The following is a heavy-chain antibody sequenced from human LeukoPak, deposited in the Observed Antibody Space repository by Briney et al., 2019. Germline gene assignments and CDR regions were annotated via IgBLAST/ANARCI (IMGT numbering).Heavy chain of an antibody. V-gene: IGHV5-51*01. Sequence: GESLKISCKGSGYSFTSYWIGWVRQMPGKGLEWMGIIYPGDSDTRYSPSFQGQVTISADKSISTAYLQWSSLKASHTAMYYCARRYYYGSGTKYYFDYWGQGTLVTVSS. CDR2: IYPGDSDT. CDR1: GYSFTSYW. J-gene: IGHJ4*02. CDR3: ARRYYYGSGTKYYFDY. D-gene: IGHD3-10*01.